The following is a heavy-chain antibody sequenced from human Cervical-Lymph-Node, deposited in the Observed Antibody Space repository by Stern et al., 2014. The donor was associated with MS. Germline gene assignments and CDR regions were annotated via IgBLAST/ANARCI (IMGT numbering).Heavy chain of an antibody. D-gene: IGHD2-8*02. CDR2: VYYSGAP. CDR3: AKHACTGAACPFDL. V-gene: IGHV4-39*01. Sequence: QLQLQESGPGLVKPSETLSLTCAVSGDSISSYTHYWAWIRQPPGKGLEWIGGVYYSGAPSYTPSLKSPVTISVDTSKNHFSLGLNSVTAADTAVYYCAKHACTGAACPFDLWGQGTLVTVSS. J-gene: IGHJ4*02. CDR1: GDSISSYTHY.